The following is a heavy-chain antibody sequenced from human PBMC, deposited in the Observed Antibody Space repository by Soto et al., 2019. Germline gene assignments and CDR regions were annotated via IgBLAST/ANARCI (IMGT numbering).Heavy chain of an antibody. V-gene: IGHV4-28*01. J-gene: IGHJ4*02. Sequence: SETLSLTCAVSGYSISSSNWWGWIRQPPGKGLEWIGYIYYSGTTNYNPSLKSRVTMSTDTSKNQFSLKLNSVTAADTAVYYCARMNYYDTSGYPFDYWGQGMMVTVSS. D-gene: IGHD3-22*01. CDR3: ARMNYYDTSGYPFDY. CDR2: IYYSGTT. CDR1: GYSISSSNW.